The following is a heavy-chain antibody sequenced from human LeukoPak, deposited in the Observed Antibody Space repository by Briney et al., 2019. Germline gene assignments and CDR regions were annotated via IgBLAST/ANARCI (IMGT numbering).Heavy chain of an antibody. CDR2: IYVDGRTT. D-gene: IGHD3-10*01. CDR3: AKRDSGSYYGMDV. CDR1: GFTFSNYW. Sequence: GGSLRLSCVASGFTFSNYWMHWVRQPPGKGLVWVSRIYVDGRTTNYADSVKGRFTISRDNAKNTLYLQMNSLRAEDTAVYYCAKRDSGSYYGMDVWGQGTTVTVSS. J-gene: IGHJ6*02. V-gene: IGHV3-74*01.